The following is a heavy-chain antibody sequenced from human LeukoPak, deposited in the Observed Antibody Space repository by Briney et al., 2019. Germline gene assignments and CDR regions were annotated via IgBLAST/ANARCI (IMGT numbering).Heavy chain of an antibody. J-gene: IGHJ4*02. V-gene: IGHV1-2*02. CDR3: AREISGYSDY. Sequence: ASVKVSCKPSGYTFTGYYMHWVRQAPGQGLEWMGWINANSGATKYAQTFKGRVTMTRDTSISTAYMELSRVLSDDTAMYYCAREISGYSDYWGQGTLVTVSS. CDR1: GYTFTGYY. CDR2: INANSGAT. D-gene: IGHD3-22*01.